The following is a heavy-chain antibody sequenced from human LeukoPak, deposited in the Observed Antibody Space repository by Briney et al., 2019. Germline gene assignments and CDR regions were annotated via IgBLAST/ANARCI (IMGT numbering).Heavy chain of an antibody. J-gene: IGHJ4*02. CDR1: GFTFSDYY. V-gene: IGHV3-11*01. D-gene: IGHD3-10*01. CDR3: AREYTSGSYYIDY. CDR2: ISSSSPTM. Sequence: GGSLRLSCAASGFTFSDYYMSWIRQAPGKGLEWVSYISSSSPTMYHADSVKGRFSISRDNAKNSLYLQMNSLRAEDTAMYYCAREYTSGSYYIDYWGQGTLVTVSS.